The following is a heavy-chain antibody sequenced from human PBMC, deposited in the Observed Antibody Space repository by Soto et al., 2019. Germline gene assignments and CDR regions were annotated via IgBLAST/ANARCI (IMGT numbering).Heavy chain of an antibody. D-gene: IGHD6-19*01. CDR3: TRVVAGLDY. J-gene: IGHJ4*02. Sequence: SETLSLTCDVSGYSITSGYYWGWVRQPPGKGLEWIGSFYYGGSTFYNPSLKSRVTISVDASKNNFSLRLTSVTAADTAVHFCTRVVAGLDYWGQGILVTVSS. CDR2: FYYGGST. V-gene: IGHV4-38-2*01. CDR1: GYSITSGYY.